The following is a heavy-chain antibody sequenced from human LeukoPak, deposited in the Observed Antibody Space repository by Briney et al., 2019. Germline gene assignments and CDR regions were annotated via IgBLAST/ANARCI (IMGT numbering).Heavy chain of an antibody. CDR3: ASTNCSSASCYGANWFDP. Sequence: KPSETLSLTCTVSGGSISSGDYYWSWIRQPPGKGLEWIGYIYYSGSTFHYNSSLKSRVNISVDTSKNQFSLRLSSVTAVDTAVYYCASTNCSSASCYGANWFDPWGQGTLVTVSS. V-gene: IGHV4-30-4*08. CDR2: IYYSGST. D-gene: IGHD2-2*01. J-gene: IGHJ5*02. CDR1: GGSISSGDYY.